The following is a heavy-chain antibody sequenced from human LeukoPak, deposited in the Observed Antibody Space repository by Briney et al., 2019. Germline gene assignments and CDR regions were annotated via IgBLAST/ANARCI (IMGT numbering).Heavy chain of an antibody. CDR2: QSGSGHNT. CDR3: ATDWTLRGVPTFFDP. J-gene: IGHJ5*02. Sequence: GRSLRLSCEASGFTNDNRHKPWARQAPGKGPEWVASQSGSGHNTYYSESVRGRFAISRDNSKNTVFLQMNSLRVEDTAIYYCATDWTLRGVPTFFDPWGQGTVVSVSS. D-gene: IGHD2/OR15-2a*01. CDR1: GFTNDNRH. V-gene: IGHV3-23*01.